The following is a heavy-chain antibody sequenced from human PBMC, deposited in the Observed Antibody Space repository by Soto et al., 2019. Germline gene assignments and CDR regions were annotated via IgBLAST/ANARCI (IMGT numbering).Heavy chain of an antibody. Sequence: QVPLVQSGAEVKNLGASVKVSCKTSGYTFTSLAINWVRQATGQGLEWLGWMSPNSGNTAYAQKFQGRVTMTRDTSMSTVYMELSSLTSEDTAVYYCARGIEAGFDYWGQGTRVTVSS. CDR1: GYTFTSLA. V-gene: IGHV1-8*01. CDR2: MSPNSGNT. J-gene: IGHJ4*02. D-gene: IGHD6-13*01. CDR3: ARGIEAGFDY.